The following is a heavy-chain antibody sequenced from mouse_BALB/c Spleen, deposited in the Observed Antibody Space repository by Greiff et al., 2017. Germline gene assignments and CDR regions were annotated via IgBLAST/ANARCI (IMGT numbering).Heavy chain of an antibody. CDR3: ARAPYGYDYYFDY. CDR1: GFTFSSYA. J-gene: IGHJ2*01. Sequence: EVHLVESGGGLVKPGGSLKLSCAASGFTFSSYAMSWVRQTPEKRLEWVASISSGGSTYYPDSVKGRFTISRDNARNILYLQMSSLRSEDTAMYYCARAPYGYDYYFDYWGQGTTLTVSS. CDR2: ISSGGST. V-gene: IGHV5-6-5*01. D-gene: IGHD2-2*01.